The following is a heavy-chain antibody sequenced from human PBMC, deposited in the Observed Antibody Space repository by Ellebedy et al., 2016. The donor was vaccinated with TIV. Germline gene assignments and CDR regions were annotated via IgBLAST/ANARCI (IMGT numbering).Heavy chain of an antibody. V-gene: IGHV4-4*02. CDR3: ARVAYSSSWYLDY. CDR2: VYHSGSS. D-gene: IGHD6-13*01. Sequence: MPSETLSLTCAVSGGSISSSNWWTWVRQPPGKGLEWIGEVYHSGSSNSNPSLKSRVTLSLDNSKDQFSLKLSSVTAADTAVYYCARVAYSSSWYLDYWGQGTLVTVSS. CDR1: GGSISSSNW. J-gene: IGHJ4*02.